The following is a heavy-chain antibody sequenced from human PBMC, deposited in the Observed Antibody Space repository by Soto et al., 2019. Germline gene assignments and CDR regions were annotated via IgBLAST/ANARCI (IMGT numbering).Heavy chain of an antibody. D-gene: IGHD5-18*01. CDR2: ISGSGGST. CDR3: AKDHPGIQLWLEDDAFDI. Sequence: GGSLRLSCAASGFTFSSYAMSWVRQAPGKGLEWVSAISGSGGSTYYADSVKGRFTISRDNSKNTLYLQMNSLRAEDTAVYYCAKDHPGIQLWLEDDAFDIWGQGTMVTVSS. J-gene: IGHJ3*02. CDR1: GFTFSSYA. V-gene: IGHV3-23*01.